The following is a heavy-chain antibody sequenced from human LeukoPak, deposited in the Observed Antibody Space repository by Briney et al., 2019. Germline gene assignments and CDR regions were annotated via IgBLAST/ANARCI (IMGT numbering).Heavy chain of an antibody. J-gene: IGHJ6*02. CDR1: GGSINTYY. D-gene: IGHD3-3*01. CDR2: ISYSGST. Sequence: SETLSLTCTVSGGSINTYYWSWLRQPPGKGLEWIGFISYSGSTNYNPSLKGRVTISVDTSKNQFSLKLSSVTAADTAVYYCARASRPYYDFWSGYYGYYGMDVWGQGTTVTVSS. V-gene: IGHV4-59*08. CDR3: ARASRPYYDFWSGYYGYYGMDV.